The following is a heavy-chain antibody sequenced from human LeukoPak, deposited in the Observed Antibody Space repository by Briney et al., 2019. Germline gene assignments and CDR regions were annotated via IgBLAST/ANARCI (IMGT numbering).Heavy chain of an antibody. CDR2: ISSSSSYI. D-gene: IGHD3-10*01. Sequence: GGSLRLSCAASGFTFSSYSMNWVRQAPGKGLEWVSSISSSSSYIYYADSVKGRFTISRDNAKSTLYIQMNSLRAEDTAVYYCARAKPKNMVRGLIMRRESRYYFDYWGQGTLVTVSS. CDR1: GFTFSSYS. J-gene: IGHJ4*02. CDR3: ARAKPKNMVRGLIMRRESRYYFDY. V-gene: IGHV3-21*04.